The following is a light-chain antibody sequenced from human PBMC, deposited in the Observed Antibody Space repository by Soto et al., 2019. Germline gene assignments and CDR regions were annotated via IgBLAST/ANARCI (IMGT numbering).Light chain of an antibody. CDR1: QSVSSN. J-gene: IGKJ2*01. V-gene: IGKV3-15*01. CDR2: GAS. CDR3: QEYNNWPYT. Sequence: EIVMTQSPATLSVSPGERATLSCRASQSVSSNLAWYQQKPGQAPRLLIYGASTSAPGIPARFSGSRSGTEFTLTISSLQSEDFEVYYCQEYNNWPYTFGQGTKLEIK.